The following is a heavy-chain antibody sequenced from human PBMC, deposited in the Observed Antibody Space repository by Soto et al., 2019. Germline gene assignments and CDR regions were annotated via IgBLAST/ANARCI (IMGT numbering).Heavy chain of an antibody. CDR1: GFTFSSYA. V-gene: IGHV3-23*01. Sequence: GGSPRISCAASGFTFSSYAMSWVRQAPGKGLEWVSAISGSGGSTYYADSVEGRFTISRDNSKNTLYLQMNSLRAEDTAVYYSARRDPGYSSGWYVGQSPWDNWFDPWGKGTLVTVSS. CDR2: ISGSGGST. J-gene: IGHJ5*02. CDR3: ARRDPGYSSGWYVGQSPWDNWFDP. D-gene: IGHD6-19*01.